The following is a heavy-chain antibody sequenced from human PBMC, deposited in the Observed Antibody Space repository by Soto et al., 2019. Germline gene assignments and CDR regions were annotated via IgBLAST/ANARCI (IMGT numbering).Heavy chain of an antibody. V-gene: IGHV3-7*04. Sequence: GGSLRLSCAASEFTFSNYWMTWVRQAPGKGLEWVANINQDGGDRYYVDSVKGRFTISRDNAKNSLYLQMNSLRAEDTAVYYCARAEYYDFWSGEHNAFDIWGQGTMVTVSS. D-gene: IGHD3-3*01. CDR3: ARAEYYDFWSGEHNAFDI. CDR1: EFTFSNYW. J-gene: IGHJ3*02. CDR2: INQDGGDR.